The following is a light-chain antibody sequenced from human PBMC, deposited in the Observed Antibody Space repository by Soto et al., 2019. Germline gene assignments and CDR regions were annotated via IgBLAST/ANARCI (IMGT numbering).Light chain of an antibody. CDR2: GAS. Sequence: EIVLTQSPGTLSLSPGERATLSCWASQSVSSSYLAWYQQKPGQAPRLLINGASSRATGIPDRFSGSGSGTDFTLTISRLEPEAFAVYYCQQYGNSPPLTFGGGTKVEIK. CDR3: QQYGNSPPLT. V-gene: IGKV3-20*01. CDR1: QSVSSSY. J-gene: IGKJ4*01.